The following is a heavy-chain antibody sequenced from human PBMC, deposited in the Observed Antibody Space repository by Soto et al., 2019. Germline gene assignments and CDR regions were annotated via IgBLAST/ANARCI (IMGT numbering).Heavy chain of an antibody. CDR3: ARRQSLRGRYTFDY. D-gene: IGHD6-19*01. J-gene: IGHJ4*02. CDR2: INHHGST. V-gene: IGHV4-34*01. Sequence: QVQLQQWGAGLLKPSETLSLTCAVSGGSFSGYYWTWIRQTPGKGLEWIGEINHHGSTDSNPSLKRRVTISVDTSKNQFSLKLTSVTAADRAMYYRARRQSLRGRYTFDYWGRGSPVTVSS. CDR1: GGSFSGYY.